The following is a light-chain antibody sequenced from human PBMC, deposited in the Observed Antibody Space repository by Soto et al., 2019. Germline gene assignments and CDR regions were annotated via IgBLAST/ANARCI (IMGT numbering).Light chain of an antibody. CDR3: QQYGGSPWT. Sequence: EIVLTQSPGTLSLSPGERATLSCRASQSISSSYLAWYQQKPGQAPRLLIYGASRRATGIPDRFSGSGSGTDFTLTISRLEPEDFAVYYCQQYGGSPWTFGQGTKVESK. CDR1: QSISSSY. V-gene: IGKV3-20*01. CDR2: GAS. J-gene: IGKJ1*01.